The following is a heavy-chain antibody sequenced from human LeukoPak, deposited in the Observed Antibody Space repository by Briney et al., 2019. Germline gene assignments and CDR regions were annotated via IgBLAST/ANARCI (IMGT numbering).Heavy chain of an antibody. D-gene: IGHD5-12*01. J-gene: IGHJ4*02. CDR1: GFTFSSYS. Sequence: GGSLRLSCAASGFTFSSYSMNWVRQAPGKGLEWVSYISSSSSTIYYADSVKGRFTISRDNAKNSLYLQMNSLRAEDTAVYYCARGLMVATRPFDYWGQGTLVTVSS. V-gene: IGHV3-48*04. CDR3: ARGLMVATRPFDY. CDR2: ISSSSSTI.